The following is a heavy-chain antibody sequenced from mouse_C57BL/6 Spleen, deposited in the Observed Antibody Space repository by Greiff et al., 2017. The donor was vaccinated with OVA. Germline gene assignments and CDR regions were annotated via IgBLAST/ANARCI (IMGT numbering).Heavy chain of an antibody. CDR3: AGTGGALYYFDY. V-gene: IGHV1-64*01. J-gene: IGHJ2*01. CDR1: GYTFTDYY. CDR2: LHPNSGST. Sequence: QVQLQQSGPELVKPGASVKISCKASGYTFTDYYMNWVKQRPGHGLEWIGMLHPNSGSTNYNEKFKSKATLTVDKSSSTAYMQLSSLTSEDAAVYYCAGTGGALYYFDYWGQGTTLTVSS. D-gene: IGHD4-1*01.